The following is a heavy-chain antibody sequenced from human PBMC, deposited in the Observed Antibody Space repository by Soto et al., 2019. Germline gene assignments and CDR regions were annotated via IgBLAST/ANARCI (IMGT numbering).Heavy chain of an antibody. Sequence: GSLRLSCAASGFTFSDYYMSWIRQAPGKGLEWVSYISSSSYTNYADSVKGRFTISRDNAKNSLYLQMNSLRAEDTAVYYCASFGTTAPDSDYWGQGTLVTVSS. D-gene: IGHD1-7*01. CDR1: GFTFSDYY. CDR3: ASFGTTAPDSDY. V-gene: IGHV3-11*06. CDR2: ISSSSYT. J-gene: IGHJ4*02.